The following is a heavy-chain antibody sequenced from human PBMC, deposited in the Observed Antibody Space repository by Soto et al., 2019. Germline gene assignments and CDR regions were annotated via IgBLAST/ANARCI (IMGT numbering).Heavy chain of an antibody. D-gene: IGHD3-16*01. Sequence: GASVKVSCKASGGTFSSYTISWVRQAPGQGLEWMGRIIPILGIANYAQKFQGRVTITADKSTSTAYMELSSLRSEDTAVYYCARDIDPGHYDYIWGSYGQFDYWGQGTLVTVSS. CDR2: IIPILGIA. V-gene: IGHV1-69*04. CDR3: ARDIDPGHYDYIWGSYGQFDY. CDR1: GGTFSSYT. J-gene: IGHJ4*02.